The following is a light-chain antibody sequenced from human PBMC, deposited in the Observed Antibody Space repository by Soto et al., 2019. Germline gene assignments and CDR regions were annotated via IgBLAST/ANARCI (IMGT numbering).Light chain of an antibody. J-gene: IGKJ5*01. CDR2: KAS. Sequence: DNQRTQPHSTRSAYVRDRHISTCRACQTISSWLAWYQQKPGKAPKLLIYKASTLKSGVPSRFSGSGSGTEFALTISCLHPDDFATYYCEDSSCYAEGLGQGPRLDIK. CDR3: EDSSCYAEG. V-gene: IGKV1-5*03. CDR1: QTISSW.